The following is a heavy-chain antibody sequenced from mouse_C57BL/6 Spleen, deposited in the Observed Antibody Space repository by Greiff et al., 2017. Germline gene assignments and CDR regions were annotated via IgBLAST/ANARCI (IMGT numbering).Heavy chain of an antibody. CDR3: ANRAGDWYFGV. Sequence: EVKVVESGGGLVTPGGSLTLSCAASGFTFSDYGMHWVRQAPEKGLEWVAYISSGSSTSYYADTVKCRFTISRDNAKNTLFLQMTSLRSENTAMYNCANRAGDWYFGVWGTGATVTVSS. V-gene: IGHV5-17*01. D-gene: IGHD3-3*01. CDR2: ISSGSSTS. J-gene: IGHJ1*03. CDR1: GFTFSDYG.